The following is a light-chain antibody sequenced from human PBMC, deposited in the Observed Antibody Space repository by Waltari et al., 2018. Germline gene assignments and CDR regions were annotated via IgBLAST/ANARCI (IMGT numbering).Light chain of an antibody. CDR2: GQD. CDR3: LSRDISSTRF. CDR1: SPRQYS. Sequence: SSELTQDPTVFVALGQTVRIKCQGDSPRQYSESWYQQRPGQAPVLVFYGQDNRPSGIPARFSGSTSGDTATLTITWSQAEDEADYYCLSRDISSTRFFGGGTRLTV. V-gene: IGLV3-19*01. J-gene: IGLJ2*01.